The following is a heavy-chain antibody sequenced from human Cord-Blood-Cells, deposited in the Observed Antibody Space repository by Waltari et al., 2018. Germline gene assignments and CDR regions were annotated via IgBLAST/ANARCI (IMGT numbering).Heavy chain of an antibody. CDR2: ISYDGSNK. V-gene: IGHV3-30*18. J-gene: IGHJ4*02. CDR1: GFTFSSYG. CDR3: AKDPEVAAAGTI. Sequence: QVQLVESGGGVVQPGRSLRLSCAASGFTFSSYGMHWVRQAPGKGLEWVAVISYDGSNKYYADSVKGRFTITRDNSKNTLYLQMNSLRAEDTAVYYCAKDPEVAAAGTIWGQGTLVTVSS. D-gene: IGHD6-13*01.